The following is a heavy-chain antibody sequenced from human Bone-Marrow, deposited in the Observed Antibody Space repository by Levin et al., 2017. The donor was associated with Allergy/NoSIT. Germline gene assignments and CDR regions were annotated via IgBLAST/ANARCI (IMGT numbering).Heavy chain of an antibody. CDR1: GGSISSYY. D-gene: IGHD3-22*01. V-gene: IGHV4-59*01. J-gene: IGHJ3*01. CDR3: ARGTMIDP. Sequence: SETLSLTCTVSGGSISSYYWSWIRQPPGKGLEWIGYIYYSGSTNYNPSLKSRVTISVDTSKNQFSLKLSSVTAADTAVYYCARGTMIDPWGQGTMVTVSS. CDR2: IYYSGST.